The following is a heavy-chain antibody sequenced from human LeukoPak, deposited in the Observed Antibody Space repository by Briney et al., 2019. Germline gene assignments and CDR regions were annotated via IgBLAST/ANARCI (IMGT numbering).Heavy chain of an antibody. Sequence: GGSLRLSCAASGFMFSSYTMNWVRQAPGKGLEWVSSISNSSSYVYYADSVKGRFTISRDNAKNSLYLQMNSLRAEDTAVCYCARDRFWNGDYYNYYMDVWGKGTTVTVSS. J-gene: IGHJ6*03. D-gene: IGHD1-1*01. CDR2: ISNSSSYV. V-gene: IGHV3-21*01. CDR1: GFMFSSYT. CDR3: ARDRFWNGDYYNYYMDV.